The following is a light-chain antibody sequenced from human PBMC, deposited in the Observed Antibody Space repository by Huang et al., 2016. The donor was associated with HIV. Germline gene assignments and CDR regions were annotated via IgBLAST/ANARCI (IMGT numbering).Light chain of an antibody. Sequence: DIQMTQSPSTRSASVGDRVTITCRASQSISSWLAWYQQKPGKAPNLLIYKASSLESGVPSRFSGSGSGTEFTLTISSLQPDDFATYYCQQYNSLAWTFGQGTKVEIK. CDR1: QSISSW. CDR2: KAS. V-gene: IGKV1-5*03. CDR3: QQYNSLAWT. J-gene: IGKJ1*01.